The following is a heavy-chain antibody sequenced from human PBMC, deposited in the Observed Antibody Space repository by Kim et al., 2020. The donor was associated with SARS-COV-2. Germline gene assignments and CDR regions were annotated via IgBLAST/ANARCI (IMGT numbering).Heavy chain of an antibody. V-gene: IGHV1-69*13. CDR3: ARGRLAAAGTGTYYYYGMDV. CDR2: IIPIFGTA. CDR1: GGTFSSYA. J-gene: IGHJ6*02. Sequence: SVKVSCKASGGTFSSYAISWVRQAPGQGLEWMGGIIPIFGTANYAQKFQGRVTITADESTSTAYMELSSLRSEDTAVYYCARGRLAAAGTGTYYYYGMDVWGQGTTVTVSS. D-gene: IGHD6-13*01.